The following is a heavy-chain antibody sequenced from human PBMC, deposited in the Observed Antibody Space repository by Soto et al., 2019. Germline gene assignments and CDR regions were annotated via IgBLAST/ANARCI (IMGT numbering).Heavy chain of an antibody. D-gene: IGHD3-10*01. V-gene: IGHV4-39*01. CDR1: GGSISSSTYY. J-gene: IGHJ5*02. CDR2: FFIGGNT. Sequence: SETLSLTCTVSGGSISSSTYYWGWMRQPPGKGLEWIASFFIGGNTYYNPSLKSRVTISVDTSKNQFSLKLSSVTAADTAVYYCARVTMVQGSLFDPWGQGTLVTVSS. CDR3: ARVTMVQGSLFDP.